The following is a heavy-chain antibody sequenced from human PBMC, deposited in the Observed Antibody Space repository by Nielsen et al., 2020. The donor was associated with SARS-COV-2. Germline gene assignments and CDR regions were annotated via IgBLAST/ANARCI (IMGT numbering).Heavy chain of an antibody. V-gene: IGHV1-2*06. CDR2: INPNSGGT. CDR1: GYTFTGYY. Sequence: ASVKVSCKASGYTFTGYYMHWVRQAPGQGLEWMGRINPNSGGTNYAQKFQGRVTMTRDTSISTAYMELSRLRSDDTAVYYCARAGYCSSTSCSRGWFDPWGQGTLVTVSS. CDR3: ARAGYCSSTSCSRGWFDP. D-gene: IGHD2-2*03. J-gene: IGHJ5*02.